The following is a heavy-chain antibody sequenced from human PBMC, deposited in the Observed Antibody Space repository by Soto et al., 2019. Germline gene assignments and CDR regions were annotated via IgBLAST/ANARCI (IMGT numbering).Heavy chain of an antibody. CDR2: IKTDGTIT. V-gene: IGHV3-74*01. J-gene: IGHJ4*02. Sequence: EVQLVESGGALIQPGGSLRLSCAASGFTFSSYWMHWVRQGPGKGLVWVSRIKTDGTITNYADSVRGRFTVSRDNAKNTLYLQINSLTVEDTAVYYCARGTVTSIDMVDYWGQGPLVTVSS. CDR3: ARGTVTSIDMVDY. CDR1: GFTFSSYW. D-gene: IGHD2-21*01.